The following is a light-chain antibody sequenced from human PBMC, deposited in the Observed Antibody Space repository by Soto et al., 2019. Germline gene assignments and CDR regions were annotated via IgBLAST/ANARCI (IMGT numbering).Light chain of an antibody. CDR3: SSYTRDKTVL. V-gene: IGLV2-14*03. Sequence: ALTQPASVSGSPGQSITISCTGSSTDVGGYNYVSWHQQHPGKAPKLMIFDVTKRPSGVSNRFSGSKSGDTASLTISGLQAEDEADYYCSSYTRDKTVLFGGGTKVTVL. J-gene: IGLJ2*01. CDR1: STDVGGYNY. CDR2: DVT.